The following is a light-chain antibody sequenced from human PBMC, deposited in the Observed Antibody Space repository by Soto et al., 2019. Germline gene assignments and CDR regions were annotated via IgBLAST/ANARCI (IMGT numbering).Light chain of an antibody. V-gene: IGKV1-8*01. J-gene: IGKJ4*01. CDR1: QGISSY. CDR3: QQYYSYPL. CDR2: AAS. Sequence: AIRMTQSLSSLSASTGDRVTITCRASQGISSYLAWYQQKPGKAPKLLIYAASTLQSGVPSRFSGSGSGTDFTLTISCLQSEDFATYYCQQYYSYPLFGGGTKVDIK.